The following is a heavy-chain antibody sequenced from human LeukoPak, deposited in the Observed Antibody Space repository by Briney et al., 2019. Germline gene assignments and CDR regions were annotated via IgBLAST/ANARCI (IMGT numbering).Heavy chain of an antibody. Sequence: GGSLRLSCAASGFTFSSYAMSWVRQAPGKGLEWVSAISGSGGSTYYADSVKGRFTISRDNSKNTLYLQMNSLRAEDTAVYYCAREGYSGYDSYYDAFDIWGQGTMVTVSS. V-gene: IGHV3-23*01. CDR2: ISGSGGST. CDR3: AREGYSGYDSYYDAFDI. CDR1: GFTFSSYA. J-gene: IGHJ3*02. D-gene: IGHD5-12*01.